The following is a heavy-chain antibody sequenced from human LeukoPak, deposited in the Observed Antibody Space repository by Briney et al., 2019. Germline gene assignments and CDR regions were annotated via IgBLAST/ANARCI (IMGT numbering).Heavy chain of an antibody. D-gene: IGHD6-6*01. J-gene: IGHJ6*03. V-gene: IGHV1-69*02. CDR1: GGTFSSYT. CDR3: ARAEYSSFGYYYYMGV. CDR2: IIPILGIA. Sequence: SVKVSCKASGGTFSSYTISWVRQAPGQGREWMGRIIPILGIANYVQKFQGRVTITADKSTSTAYMERSSLRSEDTAVYYCARAEYSSFGYYYYMGVWGKGPAVSVSS.